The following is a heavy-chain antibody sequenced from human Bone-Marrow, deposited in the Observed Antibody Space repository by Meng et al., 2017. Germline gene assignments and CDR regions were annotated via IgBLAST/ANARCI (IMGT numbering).Heavy chain of an antibody. Sequence: QVPLQGSGPGLVKPSGNLSFTGAVSGASISSSHWWGWVRQPPGKGLEWIGEIYHDGSTNYTPSLKSRVTISVDKSKNQFSLKLSSVTAADTAVYYCARAAYDIWSGYAPWGQGSLVTVSS. CDR1: GASISSSHW. CDR2: IYHDGST. CDR3: ARAAYDIWSGYAP. V-gene: IGHV4-4*02. D-gene: IGHD3-3*01. J-gene: IGHJ5*02.